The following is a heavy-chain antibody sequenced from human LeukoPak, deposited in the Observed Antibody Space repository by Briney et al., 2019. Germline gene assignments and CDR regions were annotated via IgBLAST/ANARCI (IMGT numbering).Heavy chain of an antibody. J-gene: IGHJ4*02. Sequence: SGPTLVNPTQTLMLTCTFSGFSLSTSGVGVGWIRQPPGKALEWLALIYWDDDKRYSPSLKSRLTITKDTSKNQVVLTMTNLESVDTATYYCAHSPPGTPRYDYFDYWGQGTLVTVSS. V-gene: IGHV2-5*02. CDR3: AHSPPGTPRYDYFDY. D-gene: IGHD5-12*01. CDR2: IYWDDDK. CDR1: GFSLSTSGVG.